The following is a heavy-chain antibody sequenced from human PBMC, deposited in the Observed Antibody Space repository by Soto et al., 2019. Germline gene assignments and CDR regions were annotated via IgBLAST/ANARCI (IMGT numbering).Heavy chain of an antibody. V-gene: IGHV4-30-4*08. Sequence: VQLVESGGDLVKPGGCLRLSCAASGITFINAWMSWVRQAPGKGLEWIGYIYYSGSTYYNPSLKSRVTISVDTSKNQFSLKLSSVTAADTAVYYCATLPGATGGYYYYGMDVWGQGTTVTVSS. CDR3: ATLPGATGGYYYYGMDV. CDR1: GITFINAW. CDR2: IYYSGST. D-gene: IGHD1-26*01. J-gene: IGHJ6*02.